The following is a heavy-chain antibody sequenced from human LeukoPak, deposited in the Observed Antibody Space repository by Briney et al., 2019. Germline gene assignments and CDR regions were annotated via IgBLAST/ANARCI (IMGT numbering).Heavy chain of an antibody. CDR3: ARDYWWNYDY. D-gene: IGHD1-7*01. Sequence: GGSLRLSCAASGFTFSDYAMHWVRQAPGKGLEWVAVISKDGSDKYYPGSVRGRFTISRDNSKNTIYLRMDSLRAEDTAIYYCARDYWWNYDYWGQGTLVTVSS. V-gene: IGHV3-30-3*01. CDR2: ISKDGSDK. J-gene: IGHJ4*02. CDR1: GFTFSDYA.